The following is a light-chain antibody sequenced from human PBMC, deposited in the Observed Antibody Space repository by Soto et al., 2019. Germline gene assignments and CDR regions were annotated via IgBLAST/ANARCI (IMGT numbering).Light chain of an antibody. V-gene: IGKV3-15*01. CDR1: QSVSSN. CDR2: GAS. Sequence: EIVMTQSPATLSVSPGERATLSCRASQSVSSNLAWYQQKPGQAPRLLIYGASTRATGIPARFSGSGSGTEFTITISSLQSEDFAVYYCQQYNNWPPPLTFGGGIKVEIK. J-gene: IGKJ4*01. CDR3: QQYNNWPPPLT.